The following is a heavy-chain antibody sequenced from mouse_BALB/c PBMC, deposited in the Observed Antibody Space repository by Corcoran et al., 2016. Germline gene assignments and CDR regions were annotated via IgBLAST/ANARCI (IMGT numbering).Heavy chain of an antibody. CDR2: IDPANGNT. CDR3: ARLGGFAY. CDR1: GFNIKDTY. Sequence: EVQLQQSGAELVKPGASVKLSCTASGFNIKDTYRHWVKQRPAQGLEWIGRIDPANGNTKYDPKFQGKATIKADTSSNTAYLQLSSLTSEDTAVYYCARLGGFAYWGQGTLVTVSA. J-gene: IGHJ3*01. D-gene: IGHD4-1*01. V-gene: IGHV14-3*02.